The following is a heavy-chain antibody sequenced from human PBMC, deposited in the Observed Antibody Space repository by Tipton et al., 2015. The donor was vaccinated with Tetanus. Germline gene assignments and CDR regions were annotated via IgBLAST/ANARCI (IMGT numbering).Heavy chain of an antibody. Sequence: TLSLTCNVSGGSIRSGGYYWTWIRQHPVRGLEWIGYIYYTGNTYYNPSLKSRVTISVDTPKSQFSLRLTSVTAADTAVYYCARRLVQNLFDPWDQGTLVTVSS. CDR3: ARRLVQNLFDP. J-gene: IGHJ5*02. D-gene: IGHD3-9*01. CDR2: IYYTGNT. V-gene: IGHV4-31*03. CDR1: GGSIRSGGYY.